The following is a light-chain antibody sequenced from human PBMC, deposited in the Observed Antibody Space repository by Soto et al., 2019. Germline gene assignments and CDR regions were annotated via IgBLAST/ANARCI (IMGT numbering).Light chain of an antibody. J-gene: IGKJ3*01. Sequence: DIQMTQSPSSLSASVGDRVTITCRASQGISHYLAWYQQIPGKVPNLLIYAAFILQSGAPSRFSGNGSGTDFTLTISILQPEDVATYYCQKDNSAPFTFGPGTKVDIK. CDR3: QKDNSAPFT. CDR1: QGISHY. V-gene: IGKV1-27*01. CDR2: AAF.